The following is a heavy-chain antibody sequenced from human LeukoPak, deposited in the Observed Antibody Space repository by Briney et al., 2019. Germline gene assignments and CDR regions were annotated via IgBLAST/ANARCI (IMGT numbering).Heavy chain of an antibody. D-gene: IGHD3-22*01. V-gene: IGHV4-59*01. Sequence: MTSETLSLTCTVSGGSIRSYYWTWIRQPPGKGLEWIGYIYYSGSTNYNPSLKSRVTMSVDTSKNQFSLKLNSVTAADMAVYYCASRASRDYPYYFDYWGPGTLVTVSS. CDR2: IYYSGST. CDR1: GGSIRSYY. J-gene: IGHJ4*02. CDR3: ASRASRDYPYYFDY.